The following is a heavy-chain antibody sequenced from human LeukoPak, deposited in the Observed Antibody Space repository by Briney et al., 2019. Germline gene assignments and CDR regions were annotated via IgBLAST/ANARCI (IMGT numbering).Heavy chain of an antibody. CDR1: GYSFTSYW. J-gene: IGHJ5*02. Sequence: GESLKISCKGSGYSFTSYWIGWVRQMPGKGLEWMGIIYPGDSDTRYSPSFQGQVTISADKSTSTAYLQWSSLKASDTAMYYCARATMVRGVSDWFDPWGQGTLVTVSS. CDR3: ARATMVRGVSDWFDP. D-gene: IGHD3-10*01. CDR2: IYPGDSDT. V-gene: IGHV5-51*01.